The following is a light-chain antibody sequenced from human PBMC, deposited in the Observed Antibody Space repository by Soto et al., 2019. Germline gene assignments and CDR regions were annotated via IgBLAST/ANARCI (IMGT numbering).Light chain of an antibody. V-gene: IGLV1-44*01. CDR1: SSNIGRNT. CDR3: AAWDNSLSEDV. CDR2: SNN. J-gene: IGLJ1*01. Sequence: QSALTQPPSASETPGQRVTISCSGSSSNIGRNTVNWYQQLPGTAPKLVIYSNNQRPSGVPDRFSGSKSGTSGSLAISGLQSEDEADYYCAAWDNSLSEDVFGTGTKLTVL.